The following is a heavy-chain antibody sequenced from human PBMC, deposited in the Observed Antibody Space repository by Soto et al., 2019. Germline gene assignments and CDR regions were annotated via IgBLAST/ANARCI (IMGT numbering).Heavy chain of an antibody. CDR1: GGSISSSSYY. D-gene: IGHD1-7*01. J-gene: IGHJ4*02. V-gene: IGHV4-39*02. Sequence: PSETLSLTCTVSGGSISSSSYYWGWIRQPPGKGLEWIGSIYYSGSTYYNPSLKSRVTISVDTSKNQFSLKLSSVTAADTAVYYCARENYEEYYFDYWGQGTLVTVSS. CDR2: IYYSGST. CDR3: ARENYEEYYFDY.